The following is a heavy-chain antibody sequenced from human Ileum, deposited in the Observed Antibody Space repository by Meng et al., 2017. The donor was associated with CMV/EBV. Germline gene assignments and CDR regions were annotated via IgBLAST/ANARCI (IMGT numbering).Heavy chain of an antibody. Sequence: GGSLRLSCAASGFTFSSHTMNWVRQAPGKGLEWVSSISGLGGFMYYTDLVKGRFTISRDNAKSSLYLQMDSLRAEDTAVYYCAREPHSGYALPYYYYYGMDVWGQGTTVTVSS. CDR2: ISGLGGFM. V-gene: IGHV3-21*01. CDR1: GFTFSSHT. CDR3: AREPHSGYALPYYYYYGMDV. D-gene: IGHD5-12*01. J-gene: IGHJ6*02.